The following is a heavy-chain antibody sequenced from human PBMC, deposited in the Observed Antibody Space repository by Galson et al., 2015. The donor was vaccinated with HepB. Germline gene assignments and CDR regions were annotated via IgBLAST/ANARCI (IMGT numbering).Heavy chain of an antibody. Sequence: SVKVSCKASGYTFTSYGISWVRQAPGQGLEWMGWISAYNGNTNYAQKLQGRVTMTTDTSTSTAYMELRSLRSDDTAVYYCARVGDCSSTSCYGGGDYYYMDVWGKGTTVTVSS. J-gene: IGHJ6*03. V-gene: IGHV1-18*01. CDR2: ISAYNGNT. D-gene: IGHD2-2*01. CDR1: GYTFTSYG. CDR3: ARVGDCSSTSCYGGGDYYYMDV.